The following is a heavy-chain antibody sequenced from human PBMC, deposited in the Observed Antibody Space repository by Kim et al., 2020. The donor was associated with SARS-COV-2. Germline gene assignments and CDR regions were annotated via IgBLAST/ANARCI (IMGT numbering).Heavy chain of an antibody. CDR2: INHSGST. J-gene: IGHJ6*03. CDR1: GGSFSGYY. Sequence: SETLSLTCAVYGGSFSGYYWSWIRQPPGKGLEWIGEINHSGSTNYNPSLKSRVTISVDTSKNQFSLKLSSVTAADTAVYYCARVGRSWHIVVVVAAPTGRGYYMDVWGKGTTVTVSS. D-gene: IGHD2-15*01. V-gene: IGHV4-34*01. CDR3: ARVGRSWHIVVVVAAPTGRGYYMDV.